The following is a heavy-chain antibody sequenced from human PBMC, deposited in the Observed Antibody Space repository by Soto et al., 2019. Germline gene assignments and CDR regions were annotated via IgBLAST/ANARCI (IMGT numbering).Heavy chain of an antibody. CDR2: IYYSGST. Sequence: SETLSLTCSVSGASISSYYYTWIRQPPGKGLEWIGYIYYSGSTNYNPSLKSRVTISVDTSKNQFSLKLSSVTAADTAVYYCARDAGYDSSGYPFDYWGQGTLVTVSS. J-gene: IGHJ4*02. CDR1: GASISSYY. D-gene: IGHD3-22*01. V-gene: IGHV4-59*12. CDR3: ARDAGYDSSGYPFDY.